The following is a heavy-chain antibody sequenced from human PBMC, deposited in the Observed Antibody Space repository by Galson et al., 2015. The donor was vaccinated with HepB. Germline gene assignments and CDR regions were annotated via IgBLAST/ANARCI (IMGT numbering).Heavy chain of an antibody. V-gene: IGHV3-30*18. Sequence: SLRLSCAASGFTFSSYGMHWVRQAPGKGLEWVAAISYDGSNKYYADSVKGRFTISRDNSKNTLYLQMNSLRAEDTAVYYCAKDQESYWGDYYGMDVWGQGTTVTVSS. D-gene: IGHD1-26*01. CDR3: AKDQESYWGDYYGMDV. CDR1: GFTFSSYG. CDR2: ISYDGSNK. J-gene: IGHJ6*02.